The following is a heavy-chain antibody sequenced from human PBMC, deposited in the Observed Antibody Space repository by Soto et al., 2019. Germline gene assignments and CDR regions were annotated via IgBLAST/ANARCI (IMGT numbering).Heavy chain of an antibody. CDR3: ARGHYFGSGSTD. J-gene: IGHJ4*01. CDR1: GDSISGGGFS. CDR2: IYPSGTS. V-gene: IGHV4-30-2*06. Sequence: TPSLTCAVSGDSISGGGFSWNWIRQSPGKGLEWIGYIYPSGTSYYNPSLKSRVTISVDKSQNQFSLRLSSMTAADTAVYYCARGHYFGSGSTDWGHGTLVTVSS. D-gene: IGHD3-10*01.